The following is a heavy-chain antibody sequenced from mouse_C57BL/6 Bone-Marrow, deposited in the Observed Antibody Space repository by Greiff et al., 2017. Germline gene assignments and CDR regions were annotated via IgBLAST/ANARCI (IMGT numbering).Heavy chain of an antibody. J-gene: IGHJ2*01. Sequence: VQLQQSGAELVKPGASVKMSCKASGYTFTTYPIEWMKQNHGKSLEWLGNFHPYNGDTKYNEKFKGKATVTVENSSNTVYLELSRLTSDDSAVYYCARSSTFFYYFDYWGQGTTLTVSS. CDR3: ARSSTFFYYFDY. D-gene: IGHD5-1*01. V-gene: IGHV1-47*01. CDR1: GYTFTTYP. CDR2: FHPYNGDT.